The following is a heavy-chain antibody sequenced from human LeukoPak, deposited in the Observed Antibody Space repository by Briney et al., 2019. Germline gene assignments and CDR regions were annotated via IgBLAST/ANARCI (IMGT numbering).Heavy chain of an antibody. CDR3: ARDGTQRYYDFWSGYSGYYYGMDV. CDR2: ISSSGSTI. D-gene: IGHD3-3*01. V-gene: IGHV3-11*01. J-gene: IGHJ6*02. CDR1: GFTFSDYY. Sequence: GGSLRLSCAASGFTFSDYYMSWIRQAPGKGLEWVSYISSSGSTIYYADSVKSRFTISRDNAKNSLYLQMNSLRAEDTAVYYCARDGTQRYYDFWSGYSGYYYGMDVWGQGTTVTVSS.